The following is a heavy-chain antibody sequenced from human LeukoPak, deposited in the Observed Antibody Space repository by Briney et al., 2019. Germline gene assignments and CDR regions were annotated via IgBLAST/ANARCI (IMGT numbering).Heavy chain of an antibody. D-gene: IGHD1-26*01. CDR3: ARDPTYYLRYGYFDS. CDR2: INNVRSHI. Sequence: GGSLRLSCAASGFTFSSYDMHWVRQAPGKGLEWVSSINNVRSHIYYADSVRGRFTITRDNANNVLYLQMNSLRAEDTAVYYCARDPTYYLRYGYFDSWGQGTLVTVSS. J-gene: IGHJ4*02. V-gene: IGHV3-21*06. CDR1: GFTFSSYD.